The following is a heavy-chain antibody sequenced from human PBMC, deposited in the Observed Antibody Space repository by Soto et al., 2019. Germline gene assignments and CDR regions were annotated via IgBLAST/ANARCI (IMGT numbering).Heavy chain of an antibody. J-gene: IGHJ5*02. V-gene: IGHV4-59*01. CDR3: ARDPAYCSSTSCRNWFDP. CDR2: IYYSGST. Sequence: SETLSLTCTVSGGSISSYYWSWIRQPPGKGLEWIGYIYYSGSTNYNPSLESRVTISVDTSKNQFSLKLSSVTAADTAVYYCARDPAYCSSTSCRNWFDPWGQGTLVTVSS. CDR1: GGSISSYY. D-gene: IGHD2-2*01.